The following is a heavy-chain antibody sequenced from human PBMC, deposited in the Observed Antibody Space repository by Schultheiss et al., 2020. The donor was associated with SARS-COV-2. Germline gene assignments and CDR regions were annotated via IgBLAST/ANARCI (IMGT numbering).Heavy chain of an antibody. V-gene: IGHV3-48*01. CDR2: ISSSGSTI. Sequence: GESLKISCAASGFTFSGYGMHWVRQAPGKGLEWVSYISSSGSTIYYADSVKGRFTISRDNSKNTLYLQMNSLRAEDTAVYYCAKVGVIVVVTYYFDYWGQGTLVTVSS. CDR3: AKVGVIVVVTYYFDY. J-gene: IGHJ4*02. D-gene: IGHD3-22*01. CDR1: GFTFSGYG.